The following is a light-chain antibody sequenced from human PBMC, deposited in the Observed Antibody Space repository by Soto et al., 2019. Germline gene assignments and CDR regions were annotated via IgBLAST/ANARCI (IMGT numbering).Light chain of an antibody. CDR3: AAWDDSMSGYV. V-gene: IGLV1-44*01. Sequence: QSVLSQPRSTSGTPGHRVTISCSGSSSNIGSNTVNWYQHLPGTAPKLLIYSNNQRPSGVPERFSGSKSGTSASLAVSGLQSEDEADYYCAAWDDSMSGYVFGTGAKVTV. CDR2: SNN. J-gene: IGLJ1*01. CDR1: SSNIGSNT.